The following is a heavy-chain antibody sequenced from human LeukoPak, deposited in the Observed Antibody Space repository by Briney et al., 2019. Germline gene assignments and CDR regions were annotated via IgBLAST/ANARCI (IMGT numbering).Heavy chain of an antibody. CDR1: GYTFSDHY. V-gene: IGHV1-2*02. J-gene: IGHJ4*02. CDR2: INPIHGGT. D-gene: IGHD6-19*01. CDR3: ARGPYSSAWGDYFDY. Sequence: ASVKVSCKASGYTFSDHYIHWVRQAPGRGLEWMGWINPIHGGTWYVQKFQGRVAMTKDSSVSTAFMELVSLESDDTAVYYCARGPYSSAWGDYFDYWGQGTLVTVSS.